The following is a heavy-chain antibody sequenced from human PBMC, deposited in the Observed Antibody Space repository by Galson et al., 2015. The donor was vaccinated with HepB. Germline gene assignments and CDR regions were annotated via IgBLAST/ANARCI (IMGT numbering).Heavy chain of an antibody. CDR1: GGTFSSYA. V-gene: IGHV1-69*13. CDR3: ARDRGGSYGPVDAFDI. CDR2: IIPIFGTA. Sequence: SVKVSCKASGGTFSSYAISWVRQAPGQGLERMGGIIPIFGTANYAQKFQGRVTITADESTSTAYMELSSLRSEDTAVYYCARDRGGSYGPVDAFDIWGQGTMVTVSS. J-gene: IGHJ3*02. D-gene: IGHD1-26*01.